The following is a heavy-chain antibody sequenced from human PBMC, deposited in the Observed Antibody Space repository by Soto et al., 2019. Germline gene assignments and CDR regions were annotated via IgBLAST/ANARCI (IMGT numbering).Heavy chain of an antibody. CDR3: VRDPSLASAGIHSYFDL. CDR1: GFTFSRHG. D-gene: IGHD6-13*01. V-gene: IGHV3-33*01. Sequence: QVQLVESGGGVVQPGGSLRLSCAASGFTFSRHGMHWVRQAPGKGLEWVAVIWYDGSHKYYEDSVKGRFAISRDNFKNMGYLAMNRLSDEDTAMYYCVRDPSLASAGIHSYFDLWGRGTLVTV. J-gene: IGHJ2*01. CDR2: IWYDGSHK.